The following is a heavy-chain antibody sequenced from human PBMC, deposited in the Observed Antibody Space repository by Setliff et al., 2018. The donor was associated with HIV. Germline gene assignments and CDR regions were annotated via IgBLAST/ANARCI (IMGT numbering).Heavy chain of an antibody. D-gene: IGHD3-10*01. CDR3: ARAIRLLSRGSGSHHAFDI. Sequence: PSETLSLTCTVSGGSISSSSYYWGWIRQPPGKGLEWIGSIYYSGSTYYNPSLKRRVTISVDTSKNQFSLKLSSVTAADTAVYFCARAIRLLSRGSGSHHAFDIWGQGTMVTVSS. J-gene: IGHJ3*02. CDR2: IYYSGST. CDR1: GGSISSSSYY. V-gene: IGHV4-39*07.